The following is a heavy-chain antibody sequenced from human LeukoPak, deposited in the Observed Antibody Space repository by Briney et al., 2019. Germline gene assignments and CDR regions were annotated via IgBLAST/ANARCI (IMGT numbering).Heavy chain of an antibody. J-gene: IGHJ4*02. D-gene: IGHD3-10*01. Sequence: EAAGSLRLSCAASGFTFRGYYMSWIRQPPGQGLEWVSYISISCSTIYYADPVSGRFIISTDNANKSLFLQMNSLRAEDPAVYYCAGAHDYGSGSYFDYSGQGTLVTASS. CDR1: GFTFRGYY. CDR2: ISISCSTI. CDR3: AGAHDYGSGSYFDY. V-gene: IGHV3-11*01.